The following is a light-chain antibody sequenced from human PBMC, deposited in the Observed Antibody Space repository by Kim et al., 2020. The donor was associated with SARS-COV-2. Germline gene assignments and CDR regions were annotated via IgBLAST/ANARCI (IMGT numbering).Light chain of an antibody. V-gene: IGKV3-11*01. CDR1: QSVSSY. Sequence: PATLSLSPGERAPLSCRASQSVSSYLAWYQQKPAQAPRLLIYDASNRATGIPARFSGSGSGTDFTLTISSLEPEDFAVYYCQQRSNWRYTFGQGTKLEI. CDR3: QQRSNWRYT. CDR2: DAS. J-gene: IGKJ2*01.